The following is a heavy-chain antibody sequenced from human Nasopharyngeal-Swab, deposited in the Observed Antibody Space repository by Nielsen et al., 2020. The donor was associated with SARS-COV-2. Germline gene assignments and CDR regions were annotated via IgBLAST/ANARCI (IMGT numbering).Heavy chain of an antibody. V-gene: IGHV4-59*12. J-gene: IGHJ3*02. D-gene: IGHD3/OR15-3a*01. Sequence: GSLRLSCTASGASISSYCWSWIRQPPGKGLEGIGYICYSVSTNYNPSLKSRVTISVDTSKNQFSLKLSSVTAADTAVYYCARDGLGFDSFDILGQGTMVTVSS. CDR2: ICYSVST. CDR1: GASISSYC. CDR3: ARDGLGFDSFDI.